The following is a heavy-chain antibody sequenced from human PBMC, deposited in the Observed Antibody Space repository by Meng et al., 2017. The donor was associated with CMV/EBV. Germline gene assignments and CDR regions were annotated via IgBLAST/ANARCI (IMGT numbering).Heavy chain of an antibody. CDR3: ARDGGDYDFWSGYIYYYGMDV. J-gene: IGHJ6*02. CDR1: EFSLSLFW. D-gene: IGHD3-3*01. V-gene: IGHV3-7*01. CDR2: IKQDGSET. Sequence: GESLKISCTSSEFSLSLFWMSWVRQAPGKGLEWVATIKQDGSETFYLKSVTGRFTISRDNAKNSLYLQMNSLRAEDTAVYYCARDGGDYDFWSGYIYYYGMDVWGQGTTVTVSS.